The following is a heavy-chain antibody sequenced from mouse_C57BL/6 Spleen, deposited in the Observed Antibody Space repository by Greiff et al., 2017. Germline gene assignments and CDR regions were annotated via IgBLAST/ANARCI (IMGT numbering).Heavy chain of an antibody. J-gene: IGHJ2*01. CDR2: IDPSDSYT. V-gene: IGHV1-69*01. CDR3: ARTHSYPYFDY. D-gene: IGHD2-10*01. CDR1: GYTFTSYW. Sequence: QVQLQQPGAELVMPGASVKLSCKASGYTFTSYWMHWVKQRPGQGLEWIGEIDPSDSYTNYNQKFKGKSTLTVDKSSSTAYMQRSSLTSEDSAVYYCARTHSYPYFDYWGQGTTLTVSS.